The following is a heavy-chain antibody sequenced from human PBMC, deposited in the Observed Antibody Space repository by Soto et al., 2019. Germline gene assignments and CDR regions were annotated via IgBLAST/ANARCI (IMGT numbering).Heavy chain of an antibody. V-gene: IGHV4-39*01. Sequence: SETLFLTCTVSGGSISSSSYYWGWIRQPPGKGLEWIGSIYYSGSTYYNPSLKSRVTISVDTSKNQFSLKLSSVTAADTAVYYCARARGDSYGYLPKYYFDYWGQGTLVTVSS. CDR2: IYYSGST. CDR3: ARARGDSYGYLPKYYFDY. D-gene: IGHD5-18*01. CDR1: GGSISSSSYY. J-gene: IGHJ4*02.